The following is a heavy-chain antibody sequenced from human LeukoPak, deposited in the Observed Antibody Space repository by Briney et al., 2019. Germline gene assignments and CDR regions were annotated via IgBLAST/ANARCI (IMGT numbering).Heavy chain of an antibody. V-gene: IGHV4-59*01. CDR3: ARLDSSGYYTGWGFDP. D-gene: IGHD3-22*01. Sequence: SETLSLTCTVSGGSISSYYWSWIRQPPGKGLEWIGYINYSGSTNYKPSLKSRVTISVDTSKNQFSLKLSSVTAADTAVYYCARLDSSGYYTGWGFDPWGQGTLVTVSS. J-gene: IGHJ5*02. CDR2: INYSGST. CDR1: GGSISSYY.